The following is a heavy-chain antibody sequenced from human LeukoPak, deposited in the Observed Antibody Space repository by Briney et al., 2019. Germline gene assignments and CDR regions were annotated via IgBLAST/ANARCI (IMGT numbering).Heavy chain of an antibody. V-gene: IGHV1-18*01. Sequence: GASVKVSCKASGYTFTSYGISWVRQAPGQGLEWMGWISAYNGNTNHAQKLQGRVTMTTDTSTSTAYMELRSLRSDDTAVYYCARDPGIVVVPAAIPKDYYYYGMDVWGQGTTVTVSS. CDR3: ARDPGIVVVPAAIPKDYYYYGMDV. J-gene: IGHJ6*02. CDR1: GYTFTSYG. CDR2: ISAYNGNT. D-gene: IGHD2-2*02.